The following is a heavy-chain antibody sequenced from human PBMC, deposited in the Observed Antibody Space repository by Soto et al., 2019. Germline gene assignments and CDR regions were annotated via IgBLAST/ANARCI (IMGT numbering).Heavy chain of an antibody. CDR2: ISAYNGNT. CDR1: GYTFTSYG. J-gene: IGHJ6*02. CDR3: ARAATLSAARPYYYYYYGMDV. V-gene: IGHV1-18*04. Sequence: ASVKVSCKASGYTFTSYGISWVRQAPGQGLEWMGWISAYNGNTNYAQKLQGRVTMATDTSTSTAYMELRSLRSDDTAVYYCARAATLSAARPYYYYYYGMDVWGQGTTVTV. D-gene: IGHD6-6*01.